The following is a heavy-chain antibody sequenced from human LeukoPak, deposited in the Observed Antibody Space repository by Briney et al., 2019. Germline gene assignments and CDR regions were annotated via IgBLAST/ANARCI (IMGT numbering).Heavy chain of an antibody. V-gene: IGHV3-53*01. CDR2: IYSGGST. J-gene: IGHJ3*02. CDR1: GFTFSNAW. D-gene: IGHD3-16*01. Sequence: GGSLRLSCAASGFTFSNAWMSWVRQAPGKGLEWVSVIYSGGSTYYADSVKGRFTISRDNSKNTLYLQMNSLRAEDTSVYYCAAGDSAFDIWGQGTMVTASS. CDR3: AAGDSAFDI.